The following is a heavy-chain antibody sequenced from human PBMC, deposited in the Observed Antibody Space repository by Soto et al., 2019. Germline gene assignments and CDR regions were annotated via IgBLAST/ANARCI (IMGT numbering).Heavy chain of an antibody. D-gene: IGHD6-6*01. CDR3: ARGIAARYYYYYGMDV. CDR2: IKQDGSEK. CDR1: GFTSSSYW. V-gene: IGHV3-7*03. Sequence: EGSLRLSCAASGFTSSSYWMSWVRQAPGKGLEWVANIKQDGSEKYYVDSVKGRFTISRDNAKNSLYLQMNSLRAEDTAVYYCARGIAARYYYYYGMDVWRQGTTVTVPS. J-gene: IGHJ6*02.